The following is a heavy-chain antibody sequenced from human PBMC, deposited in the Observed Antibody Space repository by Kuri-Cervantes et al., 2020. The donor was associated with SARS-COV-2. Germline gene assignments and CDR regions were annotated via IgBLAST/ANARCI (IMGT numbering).Heavy chain of an antibody. CDR2: INAGNGNT. CDR1: GYTFTSYA. V-gene: IGHV1-3*01. D-gene: IGHD5/OR15-5a*01. Sequence: ASVKVSCKASGYTFTSYAMHWVRQAPGQRLEWMGWINAGNGNTKYSQKFQGRVTMTRDTSTSTVYMELSSPRSEDTAVYYCARLSTKTEIGDFDYWGQGTLVTVSS. J-gene: IGHJ4*02. CDR3: ARLSTKTEIGDFDY.